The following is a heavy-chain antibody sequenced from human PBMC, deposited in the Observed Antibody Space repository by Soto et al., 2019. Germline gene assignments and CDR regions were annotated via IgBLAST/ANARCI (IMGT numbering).Heavy chain of an antibody. V-gene: IGHV5-51*01. CDR2: IYPGDSDT. J-gene: IGHJ3*02. CDR1: GYSFTSYW. CDR3: AKDKGGYYYDAQAPAFDI. D-gene: IGHD3-22*01. Sequence: GESLKISCKGSGYSFTSYWIGWVRQMPGKGLEWMGIIYPGDSDTRYSPSFQGQVTISADKSISTAYLQWSSLKASDTAVYYCAKDKGGYYYDAQAPAFDIWGQGTMVTVSS.